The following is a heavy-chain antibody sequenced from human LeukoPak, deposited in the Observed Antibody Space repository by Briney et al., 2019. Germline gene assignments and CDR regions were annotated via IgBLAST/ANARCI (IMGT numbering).Heavy chain of an antibody. CDR3: ARDSPLMEYYYDSSGFGWLDP. Sequence: SETLSLTCTVSGGSISSYYWSWIRQPPGKGLEWIGYIYYSGSTNYNPSLKSRVTISVDTSKNQFSLKLSSVTAADTAVYYCARDSPLMEYYYDSSGFGWLDPWGQGTLVTVSS. CDR2: IYYSGST. J-gene: IGHJ5*02. V-gene: IGHV4-59*01. D-gene: IGHD3-22*01. CDR1: GGSISSYY.